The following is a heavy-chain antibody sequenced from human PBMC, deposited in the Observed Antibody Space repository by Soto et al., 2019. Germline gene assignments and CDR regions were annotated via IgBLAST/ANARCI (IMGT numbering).Heavy chain of an antibody. CDR2: INSDGSNT. D-gene: IGHD3-10*01. CDR3: ARPYFGSGVRRSLAS. V-gene: IGHV3-74*01. Sequence: EVQLVESGGGLVQPGGSLRLSCAASGFTFSSSWMHWVRQAPGKGLLWVSHINSDGSNTDYAGSVKGRFTISRDNAKNTLYLQMNSLTAEDTAVYYCARPYFGSGVRRSLASWGQGTLVTVSS. CDR1: GFTFSSSW. J-gene: IGHJ4*02.